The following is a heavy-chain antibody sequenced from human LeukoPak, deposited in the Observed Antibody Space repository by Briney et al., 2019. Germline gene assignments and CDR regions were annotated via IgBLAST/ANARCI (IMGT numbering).Heavy chain of an antibody. V-gene: IGHV1-58*02. D-gene: IGHD1-26*01. Sequence: SVTVSCTASGFTFTKSAMQWVRQARGHRLEWIGWIVLGSGNTDYAQKSQDRVTITRDLSTGTTYWEVSSLRSDDTAVYYCAAALGSTTGDYYLDAWGQGTRVTVSS. CDR3: AAALGSTTGDYYLDA. CDR2: IVLGSGNT. CDR1: GFTFTKSA. J-gene: IGHJ4*02.